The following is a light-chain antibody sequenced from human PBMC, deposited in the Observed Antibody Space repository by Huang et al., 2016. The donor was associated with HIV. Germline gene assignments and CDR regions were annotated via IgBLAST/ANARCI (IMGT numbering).Light chain of an antibody. J-gene: IGKJ4*01. CDR1: RSVSTN. V-gene: IGKV3-15*01. Sequence: EIVMTQSPATLSVSPGQRVTLSCRANRSVSTNLAWYQQRHGQAPRLLIYGSSTRAPGSPARFSGSGSGTDFSFTISSLQSQDFALYYCHQYNNWRLSFGGGTRV. CDR3: HQYNNWRLS. CDR2: GSS.